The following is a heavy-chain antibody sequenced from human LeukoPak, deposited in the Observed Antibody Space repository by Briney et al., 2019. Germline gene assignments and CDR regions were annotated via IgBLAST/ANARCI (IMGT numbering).Heavy chain of an antibody. D-gene: IGHD4/OR15-4a*01. V-gene: IGHV4-34*01. Sequence: SETLSLTCAVYGGSFSGYYWTWIRQFSGKGLEWIGEINHSGSTNYNPSLKSRVTISVDTSKNQFSVKLSSVTAADTAVYYCARRAGAYSHPYDYWGQGTLVTVSS. CDR3: ARRAGAYSHPYDY. J-gene: IGHJ4*02. CDR1: GGSFSGYY. CDR2: INHSGST.